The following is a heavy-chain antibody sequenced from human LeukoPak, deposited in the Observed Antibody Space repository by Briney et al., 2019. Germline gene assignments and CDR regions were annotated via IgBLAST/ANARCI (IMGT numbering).Heavy chain of an antibody. V-gene: IGHV1-69*04. CDR1: GYTSTSYG. Sequence: GASVKVSCKASGYTSTSYGISWVRQAPGQGLEWMGRIIPILGIANYAQKFQGRVTITADKSTSTAYMELSSLRSEDTAVYYCARGERFLEWFPADYYYGMDVWGHGTTVTVSS. CDR2: IIPILGIA. CDR3: ARGERFLEWFPADYYYGMDV. D-gene: IGHD3-3*01. J-gene: IGHJ6*02.